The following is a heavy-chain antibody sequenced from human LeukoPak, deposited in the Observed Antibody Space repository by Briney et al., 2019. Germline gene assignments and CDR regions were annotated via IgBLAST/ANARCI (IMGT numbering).Heavy chain of an antibody. CDR1: GFTFYTYS. Sequence: GGSLRLSCAASGFTFYTYSMNWVRQAPGKGLEWVSSISSSGTYTYYADSVKGRFTISRDNAENSLYLQMNSLRAEDTAVYYCAREHYFYYMDGWGKGTTVTVSS. V-gene: IGHV3-21*01. CDR2: ISSSGTYT. CDR3: AREHYFYYMDG. J-gene: IGHJ6*03.